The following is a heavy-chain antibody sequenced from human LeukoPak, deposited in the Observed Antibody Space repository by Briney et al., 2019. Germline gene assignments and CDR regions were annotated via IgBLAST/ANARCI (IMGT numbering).Heavy chain of an antibody. CDR3: ARGQLTTVTTGNWFDP. J-gene: IGHJ5*02. CDR2: INHSRST. Sequence: SETLSLTCAVYGGSFSGYYWSWIRQPPGKGLEWIGEINHSRSTNYNPSLKSRVTISVDTSKNQFSLKLSSVTAADTAVYHCARGQLTTVTTGNWFDPWGQGTLVTVSS. CDR1: GGSFSGYY. D-gene: IGHD4-17*01. V-gene: IGHV4-34*01.